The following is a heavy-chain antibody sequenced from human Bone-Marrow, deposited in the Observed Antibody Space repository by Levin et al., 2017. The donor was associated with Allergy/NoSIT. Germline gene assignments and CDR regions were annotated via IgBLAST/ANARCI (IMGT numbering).Heavy chain of an antibody. Sequence: GSLRLSCTVSGGSMTGHYWSWIRQPAGKGLDWIGYIHSSGSTNYNPSLKSRATLSIDTSKNQFSLNLNSVTAADTAVYYCAKLDTAMIGYYYIDVWGKGTSVTVSS. CDR1: GGSMTGHY. CDR2: IHSSGST. CDR3: AKLDTAMIGYYYIDV. V-gene: IGHV4-59*11. J-gene: IGHJ6*03. D-gene: IGHD5-18*01.